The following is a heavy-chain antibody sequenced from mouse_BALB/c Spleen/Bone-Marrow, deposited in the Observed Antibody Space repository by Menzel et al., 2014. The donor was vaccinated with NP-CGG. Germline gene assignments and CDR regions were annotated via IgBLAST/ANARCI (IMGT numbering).Heavy chain of an antibody. CDR1: GYSITRGYY. V-gene: IGHV3-6*02. D-gene: IGHD1-1*01. CDR3: ARGDYGSNYDDY. J-gene: IGHJ2*01. Sequence: DVKLQESGPGLVKPSQSLSLTCSVTGYSITRGYYWNWIRQFPGNKLEWMGYISYDGTNDYNPSLKNRISITRDTSKNQFFLKLNSVTTEDTATYYCARGDYGSNYDDYWGQGTTLTVSS. CDR2: ISYDGTN.